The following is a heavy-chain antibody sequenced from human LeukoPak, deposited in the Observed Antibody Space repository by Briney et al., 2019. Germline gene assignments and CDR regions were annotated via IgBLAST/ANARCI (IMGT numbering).Heavy chain of an antibody. V-gene: IGHV3-21*01. CDR1: GFTFSSYT. CDR3: ARDLRELPL. Sequence: PGGSLRLSCAASGFTFSSYTMTWARQAPGKGLEWVSSISSSSNYIYYADSVKGRFTSSRDNAKNSLYLQMNSLRAEDTAVYYCARDLRELPLWGQGTLVTVSS. D-gene: IGHD1-26*01. CDR2: ISSSSNYI. J-gene: IGHJ4*02.